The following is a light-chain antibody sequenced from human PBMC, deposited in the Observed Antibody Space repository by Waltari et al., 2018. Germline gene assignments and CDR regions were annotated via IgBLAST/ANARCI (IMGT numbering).Light chain of an antibody. Sequence: QSALTQPASVSGSPGQSITISCTGTSSDVGGYNYVSWYQQHPGKAPKLMIYDVSNRPSGVSNRVSGSKSGNTASLTISGLQAEDEADDYCSSYTSSSTSLYVFGTGTKVTVL. CDR1: SSDVGGYNY. CDR2: DVS. CDR3: SSYTSSSTSLYV. J-gene: IGLJ1*01. V-gene: IGLV2-14*03.